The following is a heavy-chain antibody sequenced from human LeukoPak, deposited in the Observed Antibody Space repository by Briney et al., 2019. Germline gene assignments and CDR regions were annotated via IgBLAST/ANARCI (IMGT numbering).Heavy chain of an antibody. CDR2: IYYSGST. D-gene: IGHD3-22*01. CDR3: ARTMYYYDSSGYYHWYFDL. Sequence: NPSETLSLTCTVSGGSISNYYWTWIRQPPGKGLEWIGYIYYSGSTNYNPSLKSRVTISVDTSKNQFSLKLSSVTAADTAVYYCARTMYYYDSSGYYHWYFDLWGRGTLVTVSS. CDR1: GGSISNYY. J-gene: IGHJ2*01. V-gene: IGHV4-59*01.